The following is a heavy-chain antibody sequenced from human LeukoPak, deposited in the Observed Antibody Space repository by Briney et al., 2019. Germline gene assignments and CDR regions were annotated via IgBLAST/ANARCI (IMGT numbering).Heavy chain of an antibody. D-gene: IGHD3-22*01. CDR1: GFTFSSYA. V-gene: IGHV3-30*04. Sequence: GGSLRLSCAASGFTFSSYAMHWVRQAPGKGLGWVAVISYDGSNKYYADSVKGRFTISRDNSKNTLYLQMNSLRAEDTAVYYCARGRHYYDSSGYSPLDYWGQGTLVTVSS. CDR3: ARGRHYYDSSGYSPLDY. J-gene: IGHJ4*02. CDR2: ISYDGSNK.